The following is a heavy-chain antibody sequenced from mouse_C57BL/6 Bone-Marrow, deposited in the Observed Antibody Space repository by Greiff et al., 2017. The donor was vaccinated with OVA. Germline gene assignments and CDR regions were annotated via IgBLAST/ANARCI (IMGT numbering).Heavy chain of an antibody. D-gene: IGHD1-1*01. CDR3: AKKGYYGSSYNFDY. J-gene: IGHJ2*01. CDR1: GFSLTSYG. Sequence: VQLQQSGPGLVQPSQSLSITCTVSGFSLTSYGVHWVRQSPGKGLEWLGVVWRGGSTDYNAAFMSRLSITTDKSKSQVCVKMNSLQAEHTAIYCRAKKGYYGSSYNFDYWGQGTTLTVSS. V-gene: IGHV2-5*01. CDR2: VWRGGST.